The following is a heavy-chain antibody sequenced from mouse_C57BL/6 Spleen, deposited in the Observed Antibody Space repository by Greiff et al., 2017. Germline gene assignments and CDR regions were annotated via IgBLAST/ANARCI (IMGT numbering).Heavy chain of an antibody. CDR3: ARRDYGPDY. V-gene: IGHV1-26*01. J-gene: IGHJ4*01. Sequence: VQLQQSGPELVKPGASVKISCKASGYTFTDYYMNWVKQSHGKSLEWIGDINPNNGGTSYNQKFKGKATLTVDKSSSTAYMELRSLTSEDSAVYYCARRDYGPDYWGQGTSVTVSS. CDR1: GYTFTDYY. CDR2: INPNNGGT. D-gene: IGHD1-2*01.